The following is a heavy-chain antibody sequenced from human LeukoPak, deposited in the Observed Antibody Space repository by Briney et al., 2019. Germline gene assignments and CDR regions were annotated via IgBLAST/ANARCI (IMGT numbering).Heavy chain of an antibody. J-gene: IGHJ4*02. D-gene: IGHD6-13*01. Sequence: GGSLRLSCAASGFTFSSYAMTWVRQAPGKGLEWVSSISSSSSYIYYADSVKGRFTISRDNAKNSLYLQMNSLRAEDTAVYYCARETFKTAALGYWGQGTLVTVSS. V-gene: IGHV3-21*01. CDR3: ARETFKTAALGY. CDR1: GFTFSSYA. CDR2: ISSSSSYI.